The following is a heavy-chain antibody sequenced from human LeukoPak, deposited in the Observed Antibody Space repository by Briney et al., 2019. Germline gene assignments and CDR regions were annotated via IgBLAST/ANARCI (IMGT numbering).Heavy chain of an antibody. D-gene: IGHD3-22*01. Sequence: SVKVSCKASGGTSNSHAISWVRRAPGQGLEWMGRIIPNLGTTNRAQNFQDRVTLTADKSTNTAYMELTSLTSDDTAVYYCATTNDGGGYQWGDFFDFWGQGTLVTVSS. CDR3: ATTNDGGGYQWGDFFDF. J-gene: IGHJ4*02. CDR1: GGTSNSHA. CDR2: IIPNLGTT. V-gene: IGHV1-69*04.